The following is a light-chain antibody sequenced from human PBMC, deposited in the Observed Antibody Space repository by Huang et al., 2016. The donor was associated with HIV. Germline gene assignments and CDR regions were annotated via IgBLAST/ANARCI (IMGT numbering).Light chain of an antibody. Sequence: EIVMTQSPATLSVSPGERATLSCRASPSVSSDFAWYQQKPGQAPRLLIYGAVIRAPGIPARFSGSGSGTEFTLTISSLQSEDFAVYYCQQYNDWPPSTFGQGTKLEIK. CDR1: PSVSSD. V-gene: IGKV3-15*01. CDR2: GAV. J-gene: IGKJ2*02. CDR3: QQYNDWPPST.